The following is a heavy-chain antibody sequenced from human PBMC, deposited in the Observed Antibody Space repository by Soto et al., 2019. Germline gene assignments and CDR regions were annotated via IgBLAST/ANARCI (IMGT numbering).Heavy chain of an antibody. D-gene: IGHD3-22*01. CDR1: GFAFDLYW. Sequence: PGGSLRLSCAASGFAFDLYWMSWVRQAPGRGLEWVANIKHDGSDKYYVDSVKGRFTIYRDNAKNSVYLQMNSLRAEDAAVYYCARDDFYDSSANDAFDFWGPGTLVTVSS. V-gene: IGHV3-7*04. J-gene: IGHJ3*01. CDR2: IKHDGSDK. CDR3: ARDDFYDSSANDAFDF.